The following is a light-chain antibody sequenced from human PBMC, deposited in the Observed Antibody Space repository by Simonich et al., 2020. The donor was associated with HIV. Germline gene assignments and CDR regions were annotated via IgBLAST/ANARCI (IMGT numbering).Light chain of an antibody. CDR3: QQYNNWPPYT. CDR2: GAS. CDR1: QSVSSN. V-gene: IGKV3-15*01. Sequence: EIMLTQSPGTLSLSPGERATLSCRASQSVSSNYLAWYQQKPGQAPRLLIYGASTRATGIPARFSGSGSGTEFTLTISSLQSEDFAVYYCQQYNNWPPYTFGQGTKLEIK. J-gene: IGKJ2*01.